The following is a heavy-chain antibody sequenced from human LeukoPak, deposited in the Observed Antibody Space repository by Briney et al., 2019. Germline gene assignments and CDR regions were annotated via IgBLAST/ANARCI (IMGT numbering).Heavy chain of an antibody. V-gene: IGHV4-59*08. J-gene: IGHJ4*02. CDR3: ARRATIKSNSCFDH. D-gene: IGHD6-13*01. Sequence: SETLSLTCTVSGGSLSTYYWSWIRQPPGTGLEWIGYIYYSGSPDYSPPLSSRVHISVDPSKNQFSLKLSSVTAADTAVYHCARRATIKSNSCFDHWGQGSLVTVSS. CDR1: GGSLSTYY. CDR2: IYYSGSP.